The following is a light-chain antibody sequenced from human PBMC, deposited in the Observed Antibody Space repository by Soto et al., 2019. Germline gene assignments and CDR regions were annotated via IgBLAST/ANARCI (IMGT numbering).Light chain of an antibody. J-gene: IGKJ4*01. CDR1: QSISTN. V-gene: IGKV3-15*01. CDR2: DAS. CDR3: QQYNNWPPLT. Sequence: EIVMTQSPATLSVSPGERATLSCRASQSISTNLAWYQQKPGQAPRLLIYDASTRDTGVPARFSGSGSGTDFTLTIRSLQSEDFAVYFCQQYNNWPPLTFGGGTKVDMK.